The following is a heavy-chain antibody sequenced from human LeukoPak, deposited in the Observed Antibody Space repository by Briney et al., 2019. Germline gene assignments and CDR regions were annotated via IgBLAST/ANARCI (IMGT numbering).Heavy chain of an antibody. CDR1: GFTISSYG. CDR3: ARDRIIARGLVQVTLGY. J-gene: IGHJ4*02. D-gene: IGHD3-10*01. V-gene: IGHV3-33*01. Sequence: GGTLRFYGAASGFTISSYGMHWLRQAPGKGLEWVAVIWYDGSNKYYADSVKGRFTLPRDNPKNKLYLQMNRLRAEDTAVYDCARDRIIARGLVQVTLGYWGQGTLVTVSS. CDR2: IWYDGSNK.